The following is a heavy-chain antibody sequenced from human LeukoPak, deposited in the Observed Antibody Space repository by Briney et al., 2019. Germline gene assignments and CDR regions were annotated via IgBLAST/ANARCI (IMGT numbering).Heavy chain of an antibody. CDR3: AGDNWNHV. J-gene: IGHJ4*02. V-gene: IGHV3-30*03. CDR1: GFTFSSYA. Sequence: GGSLRLSCAASGFTFSSYAMSWVRQAPGKGLEWVAVISYDGSNKYYADSVKGRFTISRDNSKNTLYLQMNSLRAEDTAVYYCAGDNWNHVWGQGTLVTVSS. D-gene: IGHD1-14*01. CDR2: ISYDGSNK.